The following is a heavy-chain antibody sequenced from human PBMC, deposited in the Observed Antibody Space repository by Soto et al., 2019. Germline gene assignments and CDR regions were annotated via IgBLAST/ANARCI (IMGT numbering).Heavy chain of an antibody. CDR2: ISGSGGST. CDR3: ATQLRGTVTTPYYFDY. V-gene: IGHV3-23*01. D-gene: IGHD3-22*01. CDR1: GFTFSSYA. J-gene: IGHJ4*02. Sequence: PGGSLRLSCAASGFTFSSYAMSWVRQAPGKGLEWVSAISGSGGSTYYADSVKGRFTISRDNSKNTLYLQMNSLRAEDTAVYYCATQLRGTVTTPYYFDYWGQGTLVTVSS.